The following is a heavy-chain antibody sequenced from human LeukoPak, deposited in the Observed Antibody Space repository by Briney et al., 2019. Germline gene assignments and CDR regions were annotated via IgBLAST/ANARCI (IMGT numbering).Heavy chain of an antibody. Sequence: GGSLRLSCAASGFTFSSYAMSWVRQAPGKGLEWVSAISGSGGSTYYADSVKGRFTISRDNSKNTLYLQMNGLRAEDTAVYYCAKGGIWFGELSLIDYWGQGTLVTVSS. J-gene: IGHJ4*02. V-gene: IGHV3-23*01. CDR3: AKGGIWFGELSLIDY. CDR2: ISGSGGST. D-gene: IGHD3-10*01. CDR1: GFTFSSYA.